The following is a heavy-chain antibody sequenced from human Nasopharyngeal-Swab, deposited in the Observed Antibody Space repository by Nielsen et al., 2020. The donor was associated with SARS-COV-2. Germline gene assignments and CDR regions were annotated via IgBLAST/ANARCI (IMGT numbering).Heavy chain of an antibody. V-gene: IGHV3-53*01. Sequence: GESLKISCAASGFTVCSNYMSWVRQAPGKGLEWVSVIYSGGSTYYADSVKGRFTISRDNSKNTLYLQMNSLRAEDTAVYYCARATPTYSGGDFDYWGQGTLVTVSS. J-gene: IGHJ4*02. D-gene: IGHD2-15*01. CDR1: GFTVCSNY. CDR2: IYSGGST. CDR3: ARATPTYSGGDFDY.